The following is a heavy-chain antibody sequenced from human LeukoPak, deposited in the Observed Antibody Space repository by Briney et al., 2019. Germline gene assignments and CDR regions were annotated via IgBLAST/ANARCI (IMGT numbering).Heavy chain of an antibody. J-gene: IGHJ4*02. CDR2: IYYSGST. CDR1: GGSTSSGDYY. Sequence: SETLSLTCTVSGGSTSSGDYYWSWIRQPPGKGLEWIGYIYYSGSTYYNPSLKSRVTISVDTSKNQFSLKLSSVTAADTAVYYCARDGGSGWYNYWGQGTLVTVSS. V-gene: IGHV4-30-4*01. D-gene: IGHD6-19*01. CDR3: ARDGGSGWYNY.